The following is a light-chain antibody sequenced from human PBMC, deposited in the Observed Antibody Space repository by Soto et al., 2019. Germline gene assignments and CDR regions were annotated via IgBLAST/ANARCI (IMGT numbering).Light chain of an antibody. Sequence: ENVLTQSPATLSLSPGDTATLSCRATQSVSNYLAWYQQKLGQAPSLLIYDASKRATGIPARFSGSGSGTDFTLTISSLEPEDFAVYFCQQRSDWPPTFGQGTRLEIK. J-gene: IGKJ5*01. CDR3: QQRSDWPPT. CDR1: QSVSNY. V-gene: IGKV3-11*01. CDR2: DAS.